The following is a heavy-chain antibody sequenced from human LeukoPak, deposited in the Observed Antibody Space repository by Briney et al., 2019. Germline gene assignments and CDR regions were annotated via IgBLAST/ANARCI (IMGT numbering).Heavy chain of an antibody. CDR3: ARVNSRTIDY. D-gene: IGHD3-3*01. CDR2: IYSIGST. Sequence: PSETLSLTCTVSADSISIYYWSWIRQAPGRGLEWIGYIYSIGSTNYNPSLKSRVTMSVDTSKNQFSLKLSSVTAADTAVYYCARVNSRTIDYWGQGTPVTVSS. J-gene: IGHJ4*02. V-gene: IGHV4-59*01. CDR1: ADSISIYY.